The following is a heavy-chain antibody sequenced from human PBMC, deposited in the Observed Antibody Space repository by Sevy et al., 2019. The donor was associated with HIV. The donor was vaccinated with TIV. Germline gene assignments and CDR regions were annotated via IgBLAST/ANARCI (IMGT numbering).Heavy chain of an antibody. CDR1: GGSFSGYY. J-gene: IGHJ3*02. Sequence: SETLSLTCAVYGGSFSGYYWSWIRQPPGKGLEWVGEINHSGSDNYNPSLKSRVTISVDTSDKQFALKLSSVTAADTAVYYCGRHCSGSSCSHAFDIWGQGTMVTVSS. CDR3: GRHCSGSSCSHAFDI. CDR2: INHSGSD. D-gene: IGHD2-2*01. V-gene: IGHV4-34*01.